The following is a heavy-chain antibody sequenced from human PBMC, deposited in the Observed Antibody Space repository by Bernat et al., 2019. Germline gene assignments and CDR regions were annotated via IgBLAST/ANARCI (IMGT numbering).Heavy chain of an antibody. CDR1: GLILSDHP. CDR3: VRVVTGSRGIDY. CDR2: SRNKANGYST. V-gene: IGHV3-72*01. D-gene: IGHD2-21*02. J-gene: IGHJ4*02. Sequence: EVQLVESGGGLVQPGGSLRLTCAVSGLILSDHPIDWVRQAPGKGLEWFGRSRNKANGYSTEYAASVKGRFTISRDESKSSLFLQMNSLKTDDTAVYFCVRVVTGSRGIDYWGQGTLVTVSS.